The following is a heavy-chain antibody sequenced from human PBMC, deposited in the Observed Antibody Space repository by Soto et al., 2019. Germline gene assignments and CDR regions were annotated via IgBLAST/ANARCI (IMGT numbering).Heavy chain of an antibody. CDR1: GYTLTELS. V-gene: IGHV1-24*01. CDR2: FDPEGGET. CDR3: ATLFWLGSSGYYGFQH. J-gene: IGHJ1*01. Sequence: ASVKVSCKVSGYTLTELSMHWVRHAPGKGLEWMGGFDPEGGETIYAQKFQGRVTMTEDTSTDTAYMELSSLRSEDTAVYYCATLFWLGSSGYYGFQHWGQGTLVTVSS. D-gene: IGHD3-22*01.